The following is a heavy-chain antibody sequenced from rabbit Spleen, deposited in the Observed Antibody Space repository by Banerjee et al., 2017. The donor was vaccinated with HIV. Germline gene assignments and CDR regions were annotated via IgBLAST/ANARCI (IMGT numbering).Heavy chain of an antibody. D-gene: IGHD7-1*01. Sequence: QSLEESGGDLVKPEGSLTLTCTASGFSFSSSYSMCWVRQAPGKGLEWIGYIEPIFYNTYYANWVNGRFTISSHNAQNTLYLQLSSLTAADTATYFCARDTGTSFSTYGMDLWGQGTLVTVS. V-gene: IGHV1S40*01. CDR3: ARDTGTSFSTYGMDL. J-gene: IGHJ6*01. CDR2: IEPIFYNT. CDR1: GFSFSSSYS.